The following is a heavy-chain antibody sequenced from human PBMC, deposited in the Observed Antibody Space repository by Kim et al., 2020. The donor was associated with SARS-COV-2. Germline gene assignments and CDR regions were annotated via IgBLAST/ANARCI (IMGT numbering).Heavy chain of an antibody. V-gene: IGHV4-4*02. D-gene: IGHD1-26*01. Sequence: TNYNPPRKSRVTVSVDKSKNQCSLRLSYVTAADTAVYYCSRAQGGAFDYWGQGTLVTVSS. J-gene: IGHJ4*02. CDR2: T. CDR3: SRAQGGAFDY.